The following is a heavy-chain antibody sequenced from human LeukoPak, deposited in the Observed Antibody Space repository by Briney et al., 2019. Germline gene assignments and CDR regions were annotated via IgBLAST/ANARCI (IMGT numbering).Heavy chain of an antibody. D-gene: IGHD3-9*01. CDR2: INPSGGST. V-gene: IGHV1-46*01. CDR1: GYTFTSYY. J-gene: IGHJ4*02. CDR3: ARDSPYDILTGYYNDY. Sequence: ASVKVSCKASGYTFTSYYMHWVRQAPGQGLEWMGIINPSGGSTSYAQKFQGRVTMTRDTSISTAYMELSRLRSDDTAVYYCARDSPYDILTGYYNDYWGQGTLVTVSS.